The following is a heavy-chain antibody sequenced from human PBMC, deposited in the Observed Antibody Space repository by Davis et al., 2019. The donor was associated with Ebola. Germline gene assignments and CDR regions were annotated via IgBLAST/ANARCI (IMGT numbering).Heavy chain of an antibody. D-gene: IGHD3-3*01. CDR2: INHSGTT. CDR1: GGSFSGYY. J-gene: IGHJ6*02. Sequence: SETLSLTCAVSGGSFSGYYWSWIRQPPGKGLEWTGEINHSGTTNYNPSLKSRVTISVDTSKNQFSLKLSSVTAADTAVYYCARGAIFGVVRYYYYGMDVWGQGTTVTVSS. CDR3: ARGAIFGVVRYYYYGMDV. V-gene: IGHV4-34*01.